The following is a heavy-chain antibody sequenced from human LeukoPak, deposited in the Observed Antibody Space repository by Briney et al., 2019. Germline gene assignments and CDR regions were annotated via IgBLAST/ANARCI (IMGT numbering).Heavy chain of an antibody. CDR3: TRDWLLRYSQGGFDY. Sequence: ASVKVSCKASGYTFTGYYMHWVRQAPGQGLEWMGWINPNSGDTNSAQKFQGRVTMTRDTSINTAYMELSGLRSDDTAVYFCTRDWLLRYSQGGFDYWGQGTLVTVSS. D-gene: IGHD3-9*01. CDR1: GYTFTGYY. V-gene: IGHV1-2*02. CDR2: INPNSGDT. J-gene: IGHJ4*02.